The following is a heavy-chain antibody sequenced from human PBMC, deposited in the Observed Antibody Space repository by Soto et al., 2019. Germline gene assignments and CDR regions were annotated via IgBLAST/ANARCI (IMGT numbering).Heavy chain of an antibody. CDR2: IYSGST. CDR3: ATTRGIAVGGSFDY. V-gene: IGHV4-39*01. CDR1: GGSISSSSSY. D-gene: IGHD6-13*01. Sequence: PSETLSLTCTVSGGSISSSSSYWGWIRQPPGKGLEWIGTIYSGSTYYNPSLKSRVTISVDTSKNQSSLKLSSVAAADTAIYFCATTRGIAVGGSFDYWGQGTLVTVS. J-gene: IGHJ4*02.